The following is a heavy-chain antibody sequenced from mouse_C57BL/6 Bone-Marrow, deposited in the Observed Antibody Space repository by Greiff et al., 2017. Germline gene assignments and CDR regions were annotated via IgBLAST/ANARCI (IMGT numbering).Heavy chain of an antibody. Sequence: QVQLQQSGAELARPGASVKLSCKASGYTFTSYGISWVKQRTGQGLEWIGEIYPRSGNTYYNEKFKGKATLTADKSSSTAYMELRSLTSEDSAVYFCARVYYPFAYWGQGTLVTVSA. J-gene: IGHJ3*01. V-gene: IGHV1-81*01. CDR1: GYTFTSYG. D-gene: IGHD1-1*01. CDR2: IYPRSGNT. CDR3: ARVYYPFAY.